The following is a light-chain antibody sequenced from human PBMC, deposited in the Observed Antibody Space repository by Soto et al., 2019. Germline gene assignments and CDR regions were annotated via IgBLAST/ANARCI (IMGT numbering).Light chain of an antibody. V-gene: IGKV3-15*01. CDR3: QQYGSSPPWT. J-gene: IGKJ1*01. CDR2: GAS. Sequence: EIVMTQSPATLSVSPGERATLPCRASQSVSSNLAWYQQKPGQAPRLLIYGASTRATGIPARFSGSGSGTDFTLTISRLEPEDFAVYYCQQYGSSPPWTFGQGTKVDIK. CDR1: QSVSSN.